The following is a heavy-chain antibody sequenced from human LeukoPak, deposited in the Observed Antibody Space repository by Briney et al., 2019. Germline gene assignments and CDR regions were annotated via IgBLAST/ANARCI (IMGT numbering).Heavy chain of an antibody. CDR2: ISYDGSNK. CDR1: GFTFSSYA. CDR3: AKAWLGTAMVTGMVAFDI. D-gene: IGHD5-18*01. J-gene: IGHJ3*02. Sequence: PGRSLRLSCAASGFTFSSYAMHWVRQAPGKGLEWVAVISYDGSNKYYADSGKGRFTISRDNSKNTLYLQMNSLRAEDTAVYYCAKAWLGTAMVTGMVAFDIWGQGTMVTVSS. V-gene: IGHV3-30-3*01.